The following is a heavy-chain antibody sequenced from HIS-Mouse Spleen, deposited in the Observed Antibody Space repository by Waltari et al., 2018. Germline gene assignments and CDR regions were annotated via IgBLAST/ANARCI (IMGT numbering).Heavy chain of an antibody. CDR2: ISSSSSYI. D-gene: IGHD7-27*01. CDR1: GVTFSSYS. Sequence: EVQLVQYGGGLVKPGGSLRLSCAASGVTFSSYSMTWVRQAPGKGLEWVSSISSSSSYIYYADSVKGRFTISRDNAKNSLYLQMNSLRAEDTAVYYCARRLLTGDAFDIWGQGTMVTVSS. J-gene: IGHJ3*02. V-gene: IGHV3-21*01. CDR3: ARRLLTGDAFDI.